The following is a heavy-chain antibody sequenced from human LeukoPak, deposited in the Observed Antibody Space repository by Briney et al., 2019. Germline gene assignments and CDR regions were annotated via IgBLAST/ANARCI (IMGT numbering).Heavy chain of an antibody. Sequence: GGSLRLSCAASGFTFSSYSMNWVRQAPGEGLEWVSSISSSSSYIYYADSVKGRFTISRDNAKNSLYLQMNSLRAEDTAVYYCARDGSITIFGVVIQTYGMDIWGQGTTVAVSS. CDR2: ISSSSSYI. J-gene: IGHJ6*02. CDR1: GFTFSSYS. V-gene: IGHV3-21*01. D-gene: IGHD3-3*01. CDR3: ARDGSITIFGVVIQTYGMDI.